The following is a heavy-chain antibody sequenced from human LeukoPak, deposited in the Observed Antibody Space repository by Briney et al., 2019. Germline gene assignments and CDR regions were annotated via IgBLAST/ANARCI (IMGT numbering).Heavy chain of an antibody. V-gene: IGHV3-43*01. J-gene: IGHJ4*02. CDR1: GFTFDDYT. Sequence: PGGSLRLSCAAPGFTFDDYTMHWVRQAPGKGLEWVSLISWDGGSTYYADSVKGRFTISRDNSKNSLYLQMNSLRAEDTAVYYCARDGGQWLLLTNFDYWGQGTLVTVSS. D-gene: IGHD3-22*01. CDR3: ARDGGQWLLLTNFDY. CDR2: ISWDGGST.